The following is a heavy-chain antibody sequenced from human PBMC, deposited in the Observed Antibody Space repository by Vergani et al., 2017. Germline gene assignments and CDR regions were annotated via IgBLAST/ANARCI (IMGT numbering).Heavy chain of an antibody. Sequence: EVQLVESGGGLVKPGGSLRLSCAASGFTFSNAWMSWVRQAPGKGLEWVGRIKSKTDGGTTDYAAPVKGRFTISRDDSKNTLYLQMNSLKTEDTAVYYCTTDLLVVVPAAMRGEMERGDCYWGQGTLVTVSS. CDR3: TTDLLVVVPAAMRGEMERGDCY. D-gene: IGHD2-2*01. V-gene: IGHV3-15*01. CDR1: GFTFSNAW. J-gene: IGHJ4*02. CDR2: IKSKTDGGTT.